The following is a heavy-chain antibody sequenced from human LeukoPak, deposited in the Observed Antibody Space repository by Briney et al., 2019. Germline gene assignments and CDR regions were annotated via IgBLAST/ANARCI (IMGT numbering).Heavy chain of an antibody. Sequence: PGGSLRLSWAASGXTVSTNCVTWVRQAPGKGLVWVSSINSDGSTTSYADSVKGRFTISRDNAKNTLYLQMNSLRAEDTAVYYCSRDTADDAFDIWGQGTMVTVSS. CDR2: INSDGSTT. CDR3: SRDTADDAFDI. V-gene: IGHV3-74*01. CDR1: GXTVSTNC. J-gene: IGHJ3*02.